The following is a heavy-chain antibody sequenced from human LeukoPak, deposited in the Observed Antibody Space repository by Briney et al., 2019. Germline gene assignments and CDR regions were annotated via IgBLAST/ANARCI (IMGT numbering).Heavy chain of an antibody. D-gene: IGHD1-1*01. CDR2: ISAYNGNT. J-gene: IGHJ6*03. CDR1: GYTFTSYG. Sequence: ASVKVSCKASGYTFTSYGISWVRQAPGQGLEWMGWISAYNGNTDYAQKFQGRVTITADTSTDTAYMELSSLRSEDTAVYYCATDLYNVITPDGAGTLPTWYYYMDVWGKGTTVTVSS. V-gene: IGHV1-18*01. CDR3: ATDLYNVITPDGAGTLPTWYYYMDV.